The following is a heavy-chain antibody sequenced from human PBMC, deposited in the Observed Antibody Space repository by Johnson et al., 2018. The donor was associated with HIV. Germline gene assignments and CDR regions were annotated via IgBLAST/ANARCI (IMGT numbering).Heavy chain of an antibody. J-gene: IGHJ3*02. CDR3: AKVSGYYDSLSAGWAFDI. D-gene: IGHD3-22*01. CDR1: GFTFSSSW. V-gene: IGHV3-52*01. CDR2: IKCDGSEK. Sequence: VQLVESGGGVVRPGGSLRLSCAASGFTFSSSWMHWVCQAPEKGLEWVADIKCDGSEKYYVDSVKGRLPISRDNAKNSLYLQMNSLRAEDTAVYYCAKVSGYYDSLSAGWAFDIWGQGTMVTVSS.